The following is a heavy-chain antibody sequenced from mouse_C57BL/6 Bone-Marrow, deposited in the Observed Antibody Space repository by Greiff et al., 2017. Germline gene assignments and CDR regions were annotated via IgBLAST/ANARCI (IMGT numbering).Heavy chain of an antibody. CDR1: GFSLSTSGMG. D-gene: IGHD1-1*02. Sequence: QVTLKVCGPGILQSSQTLSLTCSFSGFSLSTSGMGVSWIRQPSGKGLEWLAHSNWDDDKRYNPSLKSRLTISKDTSRNQVFLKITSVDTADTATYYCARRWVVGDLYFDVWGTGTTVTVSS. CDR3: ARRWVVGDLYFDV. CDR2: SNWDDDK. V-gene: IGHV8-12*01. J-gene: IGHJ1*03.